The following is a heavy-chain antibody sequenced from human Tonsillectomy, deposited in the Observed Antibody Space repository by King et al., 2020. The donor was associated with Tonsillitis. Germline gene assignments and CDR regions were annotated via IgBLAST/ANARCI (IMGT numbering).Heavy chain of an antibody. D-gene: IGHD2-2*01. CDR1: GGSISSRSYF. CDR2: SYYSGRT. J-gene: IGHJ3*02. CDR3: ARRATGIVVVPATRDAFDI. V-gene: IGHV4-39*01. Sequence: QLQESGRGRVKPSETLSLTCKVSGGSISSRSYFWDLIRQPPGEGLVGVGSSYYSGRTYYNTSLKSRVTISVDTSKNQFSLKLSSVTAADTAVYYCARRATGIVVVPATRDAFDIWGQGTMVTVSS.